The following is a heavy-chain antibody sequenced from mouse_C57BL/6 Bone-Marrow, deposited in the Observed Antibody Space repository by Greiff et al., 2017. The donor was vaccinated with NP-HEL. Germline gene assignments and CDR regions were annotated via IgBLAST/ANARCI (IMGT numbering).Heavy chain of an antibody. Sequence: QVQLQQPGAELVKPWASVKMSCTASGYTFTSYWITWVKQKPRPGHVWIVDIIPGSGSTNYNEKFKSTATLTVDTSSSTAYMQLSSLTSEDSAVYYCARGRFTTVVDYWGQGTTLTVSS. CDR1: GYTFTSYW. J-gene: IGHJ2*01. CDR2: IIPGSGST. V-gene: IGHV1-55*01. D-gene: IGHD1-1*01. CDR3: ARGRFTTVVDY.